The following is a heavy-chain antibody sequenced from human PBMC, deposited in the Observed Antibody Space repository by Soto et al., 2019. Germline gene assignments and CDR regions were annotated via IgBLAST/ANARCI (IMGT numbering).Heavy chain of an antibody. V-gene: IGHV1-18*01. D-gene: IGHD2-21*01. Sequence: ASVKVSCKASGYTFSGYAIGWVRQAPGQGLAWMGWVSAYTGHTDYAQNLQGRVSMTRDTSTSTVYMELSSLRSEDTAVYYCAREVLRGDSAMGLKPFNWFDLWGQGNLVTFSS. J-gene: IGHJ5*02. CDR1: GYTFSGYA. CDR3: AREVLRGDSAMGLKPFNWFDL. CDR2: VSAYTGHT.